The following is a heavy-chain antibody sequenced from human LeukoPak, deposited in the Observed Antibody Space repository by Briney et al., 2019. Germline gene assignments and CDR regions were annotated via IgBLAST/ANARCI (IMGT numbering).Heavy chain of an antibody. CDR3: AKDYSDSRVADVFFEY. CDR1: GLTFSDYA. Sequence: GGSLRLSCTASGLTFSDYAMSWFRQAPGKGLEWVSGITSGFTPHYADSVKGRFTISRDNSKNTFHLQLNSLRAEDTAVYYCAKDYSDSRVADVFFEYWGQGTLVTVSS. V-gene: IGHV3-23*01. CDR2: ITSGFTP. J-gene: IGHJ4*02. D-gene: IGHD2-15*01.